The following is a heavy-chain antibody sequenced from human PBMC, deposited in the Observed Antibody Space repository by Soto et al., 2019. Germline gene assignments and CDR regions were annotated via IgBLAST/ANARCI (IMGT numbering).Heavy chain of an antibody. D-gene: IGHD1-7*01. CDR1: GGSISSYY. CDR3: ARLPNSYYYYYYMDV. V-gene: IGHV4-59*08. Sequence: PSGTLSLTCTVSGGSISSYYWSWIRQPPGKGLEWIGYIYYSGSTNYNPSLKSRVTISVDTSKNQFSLKLSSVTAADTAVYYCARLPNSYYYYYYMDVWGKGTTVTVSS. CDR2: IYYSGST. J-gene: IGHJ6*03.